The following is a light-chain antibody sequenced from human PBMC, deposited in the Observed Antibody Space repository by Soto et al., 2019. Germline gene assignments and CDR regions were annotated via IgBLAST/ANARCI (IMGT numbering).Light chain of an antibody. V-gene: IGKV3-15*01. J-gene: IGKJ4*01. CDR3: HQYNNWLALT. CDR1: QTFSSN. Sequence: EIVMTQSPATLSVSPGERATLSCRASQTFSSNLAWYQQKPGQAPRLLIYDASTRATGIPVRFRGSGSGTEFTLTISSLQSEDSAVYYCHQYNNWLALTFGGGTKVDIK. CDR2: DAS.